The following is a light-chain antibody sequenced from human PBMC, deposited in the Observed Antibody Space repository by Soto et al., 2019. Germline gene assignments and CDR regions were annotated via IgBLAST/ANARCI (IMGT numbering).Light chain of an antibody. CDR2: RAS. V-gene: IGKV3-15*01. Sequence: IVITQSPSTPSFSPCYISTLSFSASQSINSNLAWYQQKPGQAPRLLMFRASIRATGFPARFSGSGSGTEFNITISSLQSEDFAVYYCQQYNNWRLLTFGGGTKVDIK. CDR3: QQYNNWRLLT. CDR1: QSINSN. J-gene: IGKJ4*01.